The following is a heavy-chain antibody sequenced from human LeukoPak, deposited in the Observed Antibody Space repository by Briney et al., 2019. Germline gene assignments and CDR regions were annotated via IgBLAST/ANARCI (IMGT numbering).Heavy chain of an antibody. J-gene: IGHJ6*03. CDR1: GGSFSGYY. Sequence: PSETVSLTCAVYGGSFSGYYWSWIRQPPGKGLEWIGEINHSGSTNYNPSLKSRVTISVDTSQNQFSLKLSSVTAADTAVYYCARDSYSSGWFNDYYYYMDVWGKGTTVTVSS. D-gene: IGHD6-19*01. CDR3: ARDSYSSGWFNDYYYYMDV. V-gene: IGHV4-34*01. CDR2: INHSGST.